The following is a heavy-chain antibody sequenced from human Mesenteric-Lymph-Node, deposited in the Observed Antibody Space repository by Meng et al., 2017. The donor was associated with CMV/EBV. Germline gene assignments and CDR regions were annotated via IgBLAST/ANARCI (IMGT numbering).Heavy chain of an antibody. CDR2: LSYSGST. J-gene: IGHJ4*02. D-gene: IGHD2-8*01. CDR1: SISSAGYY. V-gene: IGHV4-31*02. CDR3: ATSLYCTDGVFYNPFDY. Sequence: SISSAGYYWSWRRQHPGKGLEWIGSLSYSGSTFYNPSLKSRLTISLDTSKNQFSLKLNSVTAADTAVYYCATSLYCTDGVFYNPFDYWGQGTLVTVSS.